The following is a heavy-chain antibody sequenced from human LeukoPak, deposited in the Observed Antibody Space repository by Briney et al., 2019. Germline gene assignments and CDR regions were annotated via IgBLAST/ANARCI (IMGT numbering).Heavy chain of an antibody. V-gene: IGHV3-9*01. D-gene: IGHD5-12*01. CDR1: GFTFDDYA. Sequence: GGSLRLSCAASGFTFDDYAMHWVRQAPGKGLEWVSGISWNSGSIGYADSVKGRFTISRDNAKNSLYLQMNSLRAEDTALYYCAKDKKLRGYAFDIWGQGTMVTVSS. CDR3: AKDKKLRGYAFDI. J-gene: IGHJ3*02. CDR2: ISWNSGSI.